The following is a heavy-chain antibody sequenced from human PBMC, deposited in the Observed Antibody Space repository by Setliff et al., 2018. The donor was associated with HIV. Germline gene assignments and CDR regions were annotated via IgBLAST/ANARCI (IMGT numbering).Heavy chain of an antibody. CDR3: AKDRSLTGGCFDY. CDR2: ISYDGSNI. D-gene: IGHD3-10*01. J-gene: IGHJ4*02. CDR1: GFTFSHYP. V-gene: IGHV3-30*04. Sequence: GGSLRLSCAASGFTFSHYPMHWVRQAPGKGLEWVAIISYDGSNIHCADSVKGRFTISRDNSKDMVFLEMNSLRVEDTAVYYCAKDRSLTGGCFDYWGQGTLVTVS.